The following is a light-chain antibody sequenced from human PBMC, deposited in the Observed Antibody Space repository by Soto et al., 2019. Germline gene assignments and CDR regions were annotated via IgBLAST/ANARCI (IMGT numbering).Light chain of an antibody. J-gene: IGKJ5*01. CDR1: QSVSST. Sequence: EIMMTQSPATLSVSPGERATLSCRASQSVSSTLAWYQQKPGQVPRLLIYRASTRATGVPARFSGSGSGTEFTLTISSLQSEDFAVYYCHQYDFWPPTFGQGTRLEI. CDR2: RAS. V-gene: IGKV3-15*01. CDR3: HQYDFWPPT.